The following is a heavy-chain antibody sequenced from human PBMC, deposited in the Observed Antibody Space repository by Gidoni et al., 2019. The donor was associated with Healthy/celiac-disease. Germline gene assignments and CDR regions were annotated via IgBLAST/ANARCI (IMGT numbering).Heavy chain of an antibody. Sequence: QVQLQESGPGLVKPSQTLSLTCTVSGGSISSGSYYWSWIRQPAGKGLEWIGRIYTSGSTNYNPSLKSRVTISVDTSKNQFSLKLSSVTAADTAVYYCARVPDYGGNSYYFDYWGQGTLVTVSS. CDR2: IYTSGST. CDR3: ARVPDYGGNSYYFDY. J-gene: IGHJ4*02. D-gene: IGHD4-17*01. CDR1: GGSISSGSYY. V-gene: IGHV4-61*02.